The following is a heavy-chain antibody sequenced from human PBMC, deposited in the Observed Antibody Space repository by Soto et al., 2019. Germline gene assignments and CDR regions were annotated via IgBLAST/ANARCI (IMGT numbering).Heavy chain of an antibody. Sequence: ASVKVSCKASGYTFTSYGISWVRQAPGQGLEWMGWISAYNGNTNYAQKLQGRVTMTTDTSTSTAYMELRSLRSDDTAVYYCARDLARWGNYYYGMDVWGQGTTVTVSS. CDR1: GYTFTSYG. CDR2: ISAYNGNT. D-gene: IGHD7-27*01. CDR3: ARDLARWGNYYYGMDV. J-gene: IGHJ6*02. V-gene: IGHV1-18*01.